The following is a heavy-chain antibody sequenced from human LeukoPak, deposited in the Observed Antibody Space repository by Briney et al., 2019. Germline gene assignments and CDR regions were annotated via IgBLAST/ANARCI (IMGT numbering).Heavy chain of an antibody. CDR1: GYTISSGYQ. V-gene: IGHV4-38-2*02. CDR2: IYHSGST. J-gene: IGHJ4*02. Sequence: KTSETLSLTCTISGYTISSGYQWGWIRQPPGKGLEWIGNIYHSGSTYYNPSLKSRVTMSVDTSNNQFSLKLSSVTAADTAVYYCARPTSYGSGSYFYYFDYWGQGTLVTVSS. D-gene: IGHD3-10*01. CDR3: ARPTSYGSGSYFYYFDY.